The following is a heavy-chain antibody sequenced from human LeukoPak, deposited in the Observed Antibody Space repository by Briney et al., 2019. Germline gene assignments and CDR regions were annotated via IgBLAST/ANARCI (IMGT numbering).Heavy chain of an antibody. J-gene: IGHJ3*02. Sequence: GASVKVSCKASGYTFTGYYMHWVRQAPGQGLEWMGWINPNSGGTNYAQKFQGRVTMTRDTSISTAYMELSRLRSDDTAVYYCARDWEQRFSGSSPNAFDIWGQGTMVTVSS. CDR2: INPNSGGT. D-gene: IGHD1-26*01. V-gene: IGHV1-2*02. CDR1: GYTFTGYY. CDR3: ARDWEQRFSGSSPNAFDI.